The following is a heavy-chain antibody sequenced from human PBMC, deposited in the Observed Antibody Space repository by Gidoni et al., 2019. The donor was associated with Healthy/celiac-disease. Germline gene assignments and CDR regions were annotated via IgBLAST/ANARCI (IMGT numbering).Heavy chain of an antibody. J-gene: IGHJ6*03. Sequence: QMQLVQSGPEVKKPGTSVTFSCKASGFTFPSSAMQWVRQARGQRLEWKGWIVVGSGNTNYEQKFQERVTITRDMSTSTAYMELSSLRSEDTAVYYCAAVPRLYGSGSPSDYYYMDVWGKGTTVTVSS. CDR3: AAVPRLYGSGSPSDYYYMDV. D-gene: IGHD3-10*01. V-gene: IGHV1-58*02. CDR1: GFTFPSSA. CDR2: IVVGSGNT.